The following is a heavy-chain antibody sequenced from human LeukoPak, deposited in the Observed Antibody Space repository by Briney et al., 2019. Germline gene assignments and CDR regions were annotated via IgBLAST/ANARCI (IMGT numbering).Heavy chain of an antibody. D-gene: IGHD5-18*01. V-gene: IGHV3-30*18. CDR1: GFTFSSYG. CDR2: ISYDGSNK. Sequence: PGRSLRLPCAASGFTFSSYGMHWVRQAPGKGLEWVAVISYDGSNKYYADSVKGRFTISRDNSKNTLYLQMNSLRAEDTAVYYCAKWFGSSYGYLDYWGQGTLVTVSS. J-gene: IGHJ4*02. CDR3: AKWFGSSYGYLDY.